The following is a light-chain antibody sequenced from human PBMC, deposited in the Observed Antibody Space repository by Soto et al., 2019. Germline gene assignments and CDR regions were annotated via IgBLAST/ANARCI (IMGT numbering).Light chain of an antibody. CDR1: QGISSY. J-gene: IGKJ1*01. CDR2: AAS. Sequence: AIRMTQSPSSLSASTGDRVTITCRASQGISSYLAWYQQKPGKAPKLLIYAASTLQSGVPSRFSGSGSGTDFTLTISCLQSEDFAVYYCQHQGTFGQGTKVDIK. CDR3: QHQGT. V-gene: IGKV1-8*01.